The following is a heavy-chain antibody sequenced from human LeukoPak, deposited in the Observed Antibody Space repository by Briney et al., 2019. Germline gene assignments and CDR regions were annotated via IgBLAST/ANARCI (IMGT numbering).Heavy chain of an antibody. V-gene: IGHV3-21*01. CDR3: ARAVVVAEFDY. J-gene: IGHJ4*02. D-gene: IGHD2-15*01. CDR2: ISSSSCYI. Sequence: RGSLRLSCAASGFTFSSYSMNWVRQAPGKGLEWVSSISSSSCYIYYADSVKGRFTISRDNAKNSLYLQMNSLRAEDTAVYYCARAVVVAEFDYWGQGTLVTVSS. CDR1: GFTFSSYS.